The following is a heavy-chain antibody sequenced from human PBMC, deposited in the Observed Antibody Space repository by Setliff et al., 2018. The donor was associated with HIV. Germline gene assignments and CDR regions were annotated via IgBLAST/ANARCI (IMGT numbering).Heavy chain of an antibody. D-gene: IGHD3-10*01. CDR3: ARETYYGSGSYLPTEYYYYYMDV. CDR2: IIPIFGTA. Sequence: ASVKVSCKASGYTFTSSYMHWVRQAPGQGLEWMGGIIPIFGTANYAQKFQGRVTITTDESTTTAYMELRSLRSEDTAVYYCARETYYGSGSYLPTEYYYYYMDVWGKGTTVTVSS. J-gene: IGHJ6*03. CDR1: GYTFTSSY. V-gene: IGHV1-69*05.